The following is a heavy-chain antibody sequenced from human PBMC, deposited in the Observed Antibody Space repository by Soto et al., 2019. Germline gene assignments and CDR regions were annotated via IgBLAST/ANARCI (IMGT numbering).Heavy chain of an antibody. Sequence: QVQLVQSGAEVKTPGASVKVSCTASGYIFTNYYIHWVRQAPGQGLEWMAIINPLPTSGSTNYAQKFQGRVTVTRDTSTSTVYLELSSLRSDDTAVYYCARDLAAAAYWGQGTLVTVAS. J-gene: IGHJ4*02. D-gene: IGHD6-13*01. CDR1: GYIFTNYY. CDR2: INPLPTSGST. CDR3: ARDLAAAAY. V-gene: IGHV1-46*01.